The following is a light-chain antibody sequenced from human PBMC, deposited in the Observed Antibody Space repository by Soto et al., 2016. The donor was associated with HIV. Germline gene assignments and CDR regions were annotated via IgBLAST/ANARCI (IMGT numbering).Light chain of an antibody. Sequence: SYELTQPPSVSVAPGKTANITCGGDNIGSKSVHWYQQKPGQAPVLVVYDDRDRSSGIPERFSGSNSGNTATLTISRVEAGDEADYYCQLWASEVVFGGGTKLTVL. J-gene: IGLJ2*01. V-gene: IGLV3-21*03. CDR1: NIGSKS. CDR3: QLWASEVV. CDR2: DDR.